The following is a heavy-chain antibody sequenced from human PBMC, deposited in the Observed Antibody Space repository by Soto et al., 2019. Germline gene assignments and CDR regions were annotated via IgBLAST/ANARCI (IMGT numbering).Heavy chain of an antibody. Sequence: QLQLQESGPGLVKPSETLSLTCTVSGGSISSSSFYWGWIRQTPGKAPEWIGNIYYSGTTYYNPSFKSRVTLFVDTSKNQLSLKVYSVTAADTAVYYCARVTGSSSWYFDLWGRGTLVTVSS. CDR2: IYYSGTT. D-gene: IGHD6-13*01. CDR3: ARVTGSSSWYFDL. V-gene: IGHV4-39*01. CDR1: GGSISSSSFY. J-gene: IGHJ2*01.